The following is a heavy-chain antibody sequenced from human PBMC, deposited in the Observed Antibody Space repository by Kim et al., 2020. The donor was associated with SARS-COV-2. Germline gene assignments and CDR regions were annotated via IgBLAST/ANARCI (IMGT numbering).Heavy chain of an antibody. Sequence: SETLSLTCTVSGASVNSFIWNWIRQTPGKGLEWIAYIYNGGDPNIIPSLTNPSLKSRVTISLDTSKNQFSLKLSSVSASDTAVYYCARRRYSGYDRPAENWMDPWGQGVLVTVSSGWTFCHCGYCYYYSMDVWGKGTTVTVSS. J-gene: IGHJ6*03. CDR1: GASVNSFI. D-gene: IGHD5-12*01. CDR2: IYNGGDP. CDR3: ARRRYSGYDRPAENWMDPWGQGVLVTVSSGWTFCHCGYCYYYSMDV. V-gene: IGHV4-59*08.